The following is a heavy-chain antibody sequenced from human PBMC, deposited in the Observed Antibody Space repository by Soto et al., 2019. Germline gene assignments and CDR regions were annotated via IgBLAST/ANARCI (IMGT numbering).Heavy chain of an antibody. Sequence: EVQLVESGGGLVQPGGSLRLSCAASGFTFSSYWMSWVRQAPGKGLEWVANIKQDGSEKYYVDSVKGRFTISRDNAKNSLYLQMTSLRAEDTAVYYCARVAGIAAAGDWGQGTLVTVSS. CDR1: GFTFSSYW. V-gene: IGHV3-7*01. D-gene: IGHD6-13*01. CDR3: ARVAGIAAAGD. CDR2: IKQDGSEK. J-gene: IGHJ4*02.